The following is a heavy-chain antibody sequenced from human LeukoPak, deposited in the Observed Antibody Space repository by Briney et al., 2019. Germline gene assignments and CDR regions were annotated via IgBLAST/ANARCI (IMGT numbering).Heavy chain of an antibody. CDR3: AKDHYGGPSGSFDY. J-gene: IGHJ4*02. Sequence: GGSLRLSCAASGFTFSSYAMSWVRQAPGKGPEWVSAISGSGGSTYYADSVKGRFTISRDNSKNTLYLQMNSLRAEDTAVYYCAKDHYGGPSGSFDYWGQGTLVTVSS. CDR1: GFTFSSYA. V-gene: IGHV3-23*01. D-gene: IGHD4-23*01. CDR2: ISGSGGST.